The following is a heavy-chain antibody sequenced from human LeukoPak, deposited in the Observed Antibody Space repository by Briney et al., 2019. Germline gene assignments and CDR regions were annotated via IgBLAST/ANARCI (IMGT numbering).Heavy chain of an antibody. V-gene: IGHV1-8*02. CDR3: ARMVRYYYYYGMDV. CDR1: GYTFTSYY. D-gene: IGHD4-23*01. Sequence: ASVKVSCKASGYTFTSYYMHWVRQAPGQGLEWMGWMNPNSGNTGYAQKFQGRVTMTRNTSISTAYMELSSLRSEDTAVYYCARMVRYYYYYGMDVWGQGTTVTVSS. J-gene: IGHJ6*02. CDR2: MNPNSGNT.